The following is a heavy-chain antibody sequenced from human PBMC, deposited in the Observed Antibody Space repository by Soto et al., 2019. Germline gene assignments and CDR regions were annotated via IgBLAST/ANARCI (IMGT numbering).Heavy chain of an antibody. CDR1: GFTFKNYW. CDR2: INSDGSNT. Sequence: GGSLRLSCEASGFTFKNYWMHWVRQAPGKGLVWVSRINSDGSNTRYADSVQGRFTISRDNANNTLFLQMNSLKVADTAVYFCETRSPRHNCYGMDVWVQGTTVTVSS. V-gene: IGHV3-74*01. CDR3: ETRSPRHNCYGMDV. J-gene: IGHJ6*02. D-gene: IGHD6-6*01.